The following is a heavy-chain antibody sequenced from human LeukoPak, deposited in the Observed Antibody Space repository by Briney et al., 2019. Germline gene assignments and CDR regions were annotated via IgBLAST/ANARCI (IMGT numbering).Heavy chain of an antibody. CDR2: VKSKADGETT. CDR1: GFTFTSAW. Sequence: GGSLGLSCAASGFTFTSAWTSWVRQAPGKGLEWVGRVKSKADGETTEYAAPVKNRFIISRDDSKNMQYLQMNSLKTEDTAVYFCTADWPGDSYPIDYWGQGILVTVSS. D-gene: IGHD2-21*02. CDR3: TADWPGDSYPIDY. J-gene: IGHJ4*02. V-gene: IGHV3-15*01.